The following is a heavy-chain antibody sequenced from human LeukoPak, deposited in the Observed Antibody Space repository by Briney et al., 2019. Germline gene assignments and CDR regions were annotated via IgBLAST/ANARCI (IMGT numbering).Heavy chain of an antibody. Sequence: GGSLRLSCAASGFTFSIYSMNWVRQAPGKGLEWVSGISGSGGSTYYADSVKGRFTISRDISKNTLYVQMDSLRVEDTAVYYCAKGLGKATITPLSYWGQGTLVTVSS. D-gene: IGHD5-24*01. J-gene: IGHJ4*02. CDR2: ISGSGGST. CDR3: AKGLGKATITPLSY. V-gene: IGHV3-23*01. CDR1: GFTFSIYS.